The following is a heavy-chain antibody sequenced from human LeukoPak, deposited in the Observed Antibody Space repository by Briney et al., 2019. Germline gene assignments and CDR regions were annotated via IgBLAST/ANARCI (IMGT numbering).Heavy chain of an antibody. J-gene: IGHJ1*01. CDR3: ARAYKDRSLAGKKEFFQH. Sequence: PGGSLRLSCAASGFTFDNYAMNWVRQVPGKGLEWISLISWNSGTIGYADSVKGRFTISRDNANNFLYLQMNSLRAEDTALYYCARAYKDRSLAGKKEFFQHWGQGTPVTVSS. D-gene: IGHD6-19*01. V-gene: IGHV3-9*01. CDR1: GFTFDNYA. CDR2: ISWNSGTI.